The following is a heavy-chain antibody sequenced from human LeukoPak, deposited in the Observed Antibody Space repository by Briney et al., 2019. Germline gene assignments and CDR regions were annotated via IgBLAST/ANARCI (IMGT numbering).Heavy chain of an antibody. J-gene: IGHJ6*02. Sequence: GGSLRLSCAASGFTFRGFLMSWVRQTPGKGLEWVANIKQDGSEKYYADAVKGRFTISRDNTKNSLSLQMNSLIVEDTAVYYCARGVGYCSGGSCYGYSYYYYGMDVWGQGTTVTVSS. D-gene: IGHD2-15*01. CDR2: IKQDGSEK. V-gene: IGHV3-7*01. CDR3: ARGVGYCSGGSCYGYSYYYYGMDV. CDR1: GFTFRGFL.